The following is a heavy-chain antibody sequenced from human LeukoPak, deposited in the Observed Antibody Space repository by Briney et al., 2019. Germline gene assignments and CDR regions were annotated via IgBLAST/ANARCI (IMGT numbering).Heavy chain of an antibody. CDR2: IIPIFGIA. Sequence: ASVKVSCKASGGTFSSYAINWVRQAPGQGLEWMGRIIPIFGIANYAQKFQGRVTITADKSTSTAYMELSSLRSEDTAVYYCARYEAAAGNWFDPWSQGTLVTVSS. J-gene: IGHJ5*02. CDR1: GGTFSSYA. V-gene: IGHV1-69*04. CDR3: ARYEAAAGNWFDP. D-gene: IGHD6-13*01.